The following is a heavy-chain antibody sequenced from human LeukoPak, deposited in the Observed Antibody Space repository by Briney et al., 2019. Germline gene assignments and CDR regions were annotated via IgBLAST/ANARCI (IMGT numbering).Heavy chain of an antibody. Sequence: PGGSLRLSCAASGFTFSSYSMNWVRQAPGKGLEWVSSISSSSNYIYYADSVRGRFTISRDNAKNSLYLQMNRLRAEDTAVYYCARDRCSSTNCPLVFWGERTLVTVSS. CDR3: ARDRCSSTNCPLVF. CDR2: ISSSSNYI. J-gene: IGHJ4*02. CDR1: GFTFSSYS. D-gene: IGHD2-2*01. V-gene: IGHV3-21*01.